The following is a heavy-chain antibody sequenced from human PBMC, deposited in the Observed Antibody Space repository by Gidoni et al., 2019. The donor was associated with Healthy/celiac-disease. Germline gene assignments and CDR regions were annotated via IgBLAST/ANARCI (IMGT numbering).Heavy chain of an antibody. J-gene: IGHJ5*02. V-gene: IGHV3-9*01. CDR1: GFPLDDYA. CDR2: ISGNSGSI. D-gene: IGHD3-3*01. Sequence: EVQLVEYGGGLVQPGRSLRASFAASGFPLDDYAMPSVRQAPGKGLEGVSGISGNSGSIGYSDSVKGRFTISRDNAKNAVYLQMNSLRAEDTALYYCAKERASRYDFWSGYYHNWFDPWGQGTLVTVSS. CDR3: AKERASRYDFWSGYYHNWFDP.